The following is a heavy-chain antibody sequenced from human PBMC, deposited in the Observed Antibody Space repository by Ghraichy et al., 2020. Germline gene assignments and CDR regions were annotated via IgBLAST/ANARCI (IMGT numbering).Heavy chain of an antibody. Sequence: GSLRLSCAASGFTVSGNYMSWVRQAPGMGLEWVSVIYSGGSAYYADSMKARFTISRDNSKNTLYLQMNSLRAEDTAVYYCAREDCSGGSCYSAHYWGQGTLVTVSS. CDR1: GFTVSGNY. V-gene: IGHV3-66*01. CDR2: IYSGGSA. D-gene: IGHD2-15*01. J-gene: IGHJ4*02. CDR3: AREDCSGGSCYSAHY.